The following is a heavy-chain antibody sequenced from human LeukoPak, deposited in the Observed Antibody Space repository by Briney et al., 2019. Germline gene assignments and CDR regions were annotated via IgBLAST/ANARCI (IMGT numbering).Heavy chain of an antibody. V-gene: IGHV3-30*04. D-gene: IGHD2-2*01. CDR3: ARDSGIVVVPPDY. J-gene: IGHJ4*02. CDR2: ISYDGSNK. Sequence: GSLRLSCAASGFTFSSYAMHWVRQAPGKGLEWVAVISYDGSNKYYADSVKGRFTISRDNSKNTLYLQMNSLRAEDTAVYYCARDSGIVVVPPDYWGQGTLVTVSS. CDR1: GFTFSSYA.